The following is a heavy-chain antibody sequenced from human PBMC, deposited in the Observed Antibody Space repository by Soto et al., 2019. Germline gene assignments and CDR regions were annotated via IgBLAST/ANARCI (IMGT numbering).Heavy chain of an antibody. Sequence: SETLSLTCTVSGGSISHFFWHWIRQPPGKGLEWIGSFYYSGSTKYNPSLKSRVTISTDMSNNQFSLKMTSVTAADTAVYYCVRIVAAGTTWGQGTQVTVSS. CDR1: GGSISHFF. V-gene: IGHV4-59*01. D-gene: IGHD5-12*01. CDR3: VRIVAAGTT. CDR2: FYYSGST. J-gene: IGHJ4*02.